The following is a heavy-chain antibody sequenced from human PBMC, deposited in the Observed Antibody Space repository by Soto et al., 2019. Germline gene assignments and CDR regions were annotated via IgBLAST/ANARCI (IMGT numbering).Heavy chain of an antibody. CDR2: INHSGST. D-gene: IGHD1-1*01. CDR3: ARLDRRGQYFDY. V-gene: IGHV4-34*01. CDR1: GGSFSGYY. J-gene: IGHJ4*02. Sequence: SETLSLTCAVYGGSFSGYYWSWIRQPPGKGLEWIGEINHSGSTNYNPPLKSRVTISVDTSKNQFSLKLSSVTAADTAVYYCARLDRRGQYFDYWGQGTLVTVSS.